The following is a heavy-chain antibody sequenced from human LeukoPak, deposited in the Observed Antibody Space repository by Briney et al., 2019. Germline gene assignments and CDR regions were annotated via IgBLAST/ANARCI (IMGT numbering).Heavy chain of an antibody. D-gene: IGHD4-23*01. J-gene: IGHJ4*02. CDR2: ISSSSSYI. Sequence: GGSLRLSCAASGFTFSSYSMNWVRQAPGKGLEWVSSISSSSSYIYYADSVKGRFTISRDNAKNSLYLQMNSLRAEDTAVYYCAKLGGPSFYGLGFDYWGQGTLVTVSS. V-gene: IGHV3-21*04. CDR3: AKLGGPSFYGLGFDY. CDR1: GFTFSSYS.